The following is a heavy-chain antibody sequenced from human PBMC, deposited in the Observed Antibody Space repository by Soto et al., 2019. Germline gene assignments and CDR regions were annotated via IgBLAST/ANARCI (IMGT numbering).Heavy chain of an antibody. V-gene: IGHV3-48*02. J-gene: IGHJ6*02. CDR1: GFTFSSYS. Sequence: GGSLRLSCAASGFTFSSYSMNWVRQAPGKGLEWVSYISSSSSTIYYADSVKGRFTISRDNAKNSLYLQMNSLRDEDTAVYYCARVPYSGYDGGMDVWGQGTTVTVS. CDR3: ARVPYSGYDGGMDV. D-gene: IGHD5-12*01. CDR2: ISSSSSTI.